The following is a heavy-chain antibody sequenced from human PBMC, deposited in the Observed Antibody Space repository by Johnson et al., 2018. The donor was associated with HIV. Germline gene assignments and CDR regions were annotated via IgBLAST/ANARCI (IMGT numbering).Heavy chain of an antibody. CDR3: AKANYYVYAFDI. CDR1: GFSVSRSY. J-gene: IGHJ3*02. Sequence: VQLVESGGGLVQPGGSLRLSCVTSGFSVSRSYMSWVRQAPGKGLEWVANIKQDGSEIYFVDSVKGRFTISRDNANSSLYLQMNSLRVEDTAVYYCAKANYYVYAFDIWGPGTMVTVSS. CDR2: IKQDGSEI. D-gene: IGHD3-22*01. V-gene: IGHV3-7*01.